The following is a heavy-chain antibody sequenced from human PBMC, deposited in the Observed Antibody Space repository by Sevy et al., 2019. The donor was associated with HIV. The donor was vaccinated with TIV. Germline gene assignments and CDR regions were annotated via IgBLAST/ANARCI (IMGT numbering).Heavy chain of an antibody. CDR2: INSDSSTI. J-gene: IGHJ3*02. CDR1: GFTLTNHN. V-gene: IGHV3-48*02. D-gene: IGHD2-8*01. Sequence: GGSLRLSCAASGFTLTNHNMNWVRKAPGKGLDFVSYINSDSSTINHADSVKGRFTIYRDNAKNSLYLQMNSLTDEDTAVYYCVRGNGLDIWGQGTMVTVSS. CDR3: VRGNGLDI.